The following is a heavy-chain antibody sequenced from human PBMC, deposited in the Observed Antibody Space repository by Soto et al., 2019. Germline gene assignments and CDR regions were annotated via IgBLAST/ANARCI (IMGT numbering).Heavy chain of an antibody. V-gene: IGHV1-69*13. Sequence: SVKVSCKASGGTFSSYAISWVRQAPGQGLEWMGGIIPIFGTANYAQKFQGRVTITADESTSTAYMELSSLRSEDTAVYYCARGSPMVRNAFDIWGQGTMVNVS. D-gene: IGHD5-18*01. CDR2: IIPIFGTA. CDR3: ARGSPMVRNAFDI. J-gene: IGHJ3*02. CDR1: GGTFSSYA.